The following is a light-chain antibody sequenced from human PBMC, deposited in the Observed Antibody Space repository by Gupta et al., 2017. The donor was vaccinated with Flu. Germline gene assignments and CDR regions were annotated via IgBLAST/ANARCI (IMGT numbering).Light chain of an antibody. CDR3: SSYTRSITLVL. CDR2: DFS. CDR1: AGYKY. J-gene: IGLJ2*01. V-gene: IGLV2-14*03. Sequence: AGYKYVSWYQQHPGNASKLIIYDFSHRPSGVSNRFSGSKSDNTASLTISWLQAEDEADSYCSSYTRSITLVLFGGGTTLTVL.